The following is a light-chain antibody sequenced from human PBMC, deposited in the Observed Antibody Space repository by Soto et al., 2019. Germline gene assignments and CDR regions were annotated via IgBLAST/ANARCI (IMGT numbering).Light chain of an antibody. J-gene: IGKJ4*01. Sequence: EILLTQSPATLSFSPGERATLPRRASQSISNHLAWYQQKPGQAPRLLIYDASNRATDIPARFSGSGSETDFTLTISSLEPEDFAVYYCQQRRNWVTFGGGTKVDIK. CDR1: QSISNH. V-gene: IGKV3-11*01. CDR3: QQRRNWVT. CDR2: DAS.